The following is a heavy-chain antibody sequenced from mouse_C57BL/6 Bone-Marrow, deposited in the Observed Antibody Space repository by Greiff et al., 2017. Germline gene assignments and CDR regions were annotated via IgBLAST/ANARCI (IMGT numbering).Heavy chain of an antibody. CDR3: ARNYLYGSSYRYFDV. J-gene: IGHJ1*03. Sequence: VHLVESGPGLVQPSQSLSITCTVSGFSLTSYGVHWVRQSPGKGLEWLGVIWSGGSTDYNAAFISRLSISKDNSKSQVFFKMNSLQAGDTAIYYCARNYLYGSSYRYFDVWGTGTTVTVSS. CDR1: GFSLTSYG. V-gene: IGHV2-2*01. D-gene: IGHD1-1*01. CDR2: IWSGGST.